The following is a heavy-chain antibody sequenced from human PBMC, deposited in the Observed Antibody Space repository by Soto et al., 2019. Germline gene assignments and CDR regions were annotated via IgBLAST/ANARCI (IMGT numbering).Heavy chain of an antibody. CDR3: ARPFSYPRDDFRGAFDI. CDR2: IWYDGSNK. Sequence: PGGSLRLSCAASGFTFSSYGMHWVRQAPGKGLEWVAVIWYDGSNKYYADSVKGRFTISRDNSKNTLYLQMNSLRAEDTAVYYCARPFSYPRDDFRGAFDIWGQGTMVTVSS. CDR1: GFTFSSYG. V-gene: IGHV3-33*01. J-gene: IGHJ3*02. D-gene: IGHD3-3*01.